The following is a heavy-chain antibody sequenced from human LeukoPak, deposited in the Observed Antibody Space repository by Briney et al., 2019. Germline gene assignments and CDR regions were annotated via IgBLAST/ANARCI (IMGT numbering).Heavy chain of an antibody. V-gene: IGHV1-2*02. D-gene: IGHD6-13*01. J-gene: IGHJ6*03. CDR2: INPSSGGT. CDR3: AKDLIAAASRGNYYYYYYMDV. Sequence: EASVKVSCKASGYTFTGYYMHWVRQAPGQGLEWMGWINPSSGGTNYAQKFQGRVTMTRDTSISTAYMELSRLRSDDTAVYYCAKDLIAAASRGNYYYYYYMDVWGKGTTVTVSS. CDR1: GYTFTGYY.